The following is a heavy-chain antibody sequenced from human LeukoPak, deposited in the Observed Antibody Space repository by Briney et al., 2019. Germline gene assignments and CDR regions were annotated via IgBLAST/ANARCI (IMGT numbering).Heavy chain of an antibody. J-gene: IGHJ4*02. V-gene: IGHV3-64*02. CDR2: ISTSGGNT. Sequence: GGSLRLSCAASGFTFNSYAMHWISQAPGRGLEYVSAISTSGGNTYYADSVKDRFTISRDNSKNTLYLQMGSLRTEDMAVYYCARVGTVNFFDYWGQGTLVTVSS. CDR3: ARVGTVNFFDY. CDR1: GFTFNSYA. D-gene: IGHD4-17*01.